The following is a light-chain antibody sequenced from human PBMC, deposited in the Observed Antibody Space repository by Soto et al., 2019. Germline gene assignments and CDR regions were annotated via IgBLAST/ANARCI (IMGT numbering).Light chain of an antibody. V-gene: IGLV2-11*01. J-gene: IGLJ2*01. CDR3: CSYGGSFNVL. CDR2: DVS. Sequence: QSALTQPRSVSGSPGQSVTISCTGTSSNVGGFNYVSWYQQYPGKAPKLIIYDVSKWPSGVPDRFSGSKSGNTASLTISGLQAEDEADYYCCSYGGSFNVLFGGGTKVTVL. CDR1: SSNVGGFNY.